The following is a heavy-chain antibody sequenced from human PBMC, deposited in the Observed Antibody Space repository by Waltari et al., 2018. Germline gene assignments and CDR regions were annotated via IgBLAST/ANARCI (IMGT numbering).Heavy chain of an antibody. D-gene: IGHD5-18*01. J-gene: IGHJ4*02. CDR2: INIDGGYF. CDR1: GFSFGDYW. CDR3: ARKGGRGYPYGPFYYDY. Sequence: SLRLSCAASGFSFGDYWMHWVRQAPGKGLEWVSRINIDGGYFSYTDSVKGRFTISRDNAKNTVFLQLNSVRAEDTAVYYCARKGGRGYPYGPFYYDYWGQGTLVTVSS. V-gene: IGHV3-74*01.